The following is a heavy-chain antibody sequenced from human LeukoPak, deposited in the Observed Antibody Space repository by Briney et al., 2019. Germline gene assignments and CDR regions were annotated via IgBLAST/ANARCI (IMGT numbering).Heavy chain of an antibody. CDR2: VYYSGRT. D-gene: IGHD3-22*01. CDR3: ARHGYDSNGLD. J-gene: IGHJ4*02. Sequence: PSETLSLTCTVSGGSINNYYWSWIWQPPGQGLQWIGYVYYSGRTSYNPSLQSRVTISVNTSKSEFSLKLSSVIAADTAVYYCARHGYDSNGLDWGQGTLVTVSS. CDR1: GGSINNYY. V-gene: IGHV4-59*08.